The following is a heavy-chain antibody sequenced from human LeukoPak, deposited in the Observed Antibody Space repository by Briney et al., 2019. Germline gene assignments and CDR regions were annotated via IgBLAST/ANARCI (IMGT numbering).Heavy chain of an antibody. CDR1: GFTFSSYA. CDR3: ATAPAAADSS. J-gene: IGHJ5*02. CDR2: ISSSADST. Sequence: PGGSLRLSCAASGFTFSSYAMSWVRQAPGKGLEWVSGISSSADSTYYADSVKGRFTISRDNSKNTLYLQMNSLRAEDAAMYYCATAPAAADSSWGQGTLVAVSS. D-gene: IGHD6-13*01. V-gene: IGHV3-23*01.